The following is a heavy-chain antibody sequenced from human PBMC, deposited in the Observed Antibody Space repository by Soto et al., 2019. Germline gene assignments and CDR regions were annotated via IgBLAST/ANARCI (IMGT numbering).Heavy chain of an antibody. CDR3: ARDRLAARPYGMDV. V-gene: IGHV1-46*01. CDR1: GYTFTSYY. J-gene: IGHJ6*02. Sequence: QVQLVQSGAEVKKPGASVKVSCKASGYTFTSYYMHWVRQAPGQGLEWLGIINPTGGSKSYAQKFQGRVTMTRDTSTSTVYMELSSLRSEDTAVYYCARDRLAARPYGMDVWGQGTTVTVSS. CDR2: INPTGGSK. D-gene: IGHD6-6*01.